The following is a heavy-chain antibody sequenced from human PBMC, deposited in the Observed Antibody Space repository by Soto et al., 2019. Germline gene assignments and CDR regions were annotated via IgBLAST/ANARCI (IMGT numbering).Heavy chain of an antibody. CDR2: IIPIFGTA. Sequence: GASVKVSCKASGGTFSSYAISWVRQAPGQGLEWMGGIIPIFGTANYAQKFQGRVTITADKSTSTAYMELSSLRSENKAVYYCARDETAMVPGDYYYGMDVWGQGTTVSVSS. V-gene: IGHV1-69*06. CDR3: ARDETAMVPGDYYYGMDV. CDR1: GGTFSSYA. D-gene: IGHD5-18*01. J-gene: IGHJ6*02.